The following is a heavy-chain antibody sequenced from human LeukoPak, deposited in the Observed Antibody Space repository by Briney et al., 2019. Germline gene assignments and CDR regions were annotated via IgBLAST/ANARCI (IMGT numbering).Heavy chain of an antibody. D-gene: IGHD6-19*01. V-gene: IGHV1-8*01. Sequence: ASVKVSCKASGYTFTSYDINWVRQATGQGLEWMGWMNPNSGNTGYAQKFQGRVTMTRNTSISTAYMELSSLRSEDTAVYYCAKDRKYSSGWYPYYYYYGMDVWGQGTTVTVPS. CDR2: MNPNSGNT. J-gene: IGHJ6*02. CDR3: AKDRKYSSGWYPYYYYYGMDV. CDR1: GYTFTSYD.